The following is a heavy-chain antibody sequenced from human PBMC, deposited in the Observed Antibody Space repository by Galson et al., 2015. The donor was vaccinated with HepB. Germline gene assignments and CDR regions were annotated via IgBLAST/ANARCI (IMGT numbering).Heavy chain of an antibody. D-gene: IGHD3-22*01. J-gene: IGHJ4*02. CDR1: GFTFSSYS. CDR3: ARGARGDSSGYLIRACDY. V-gene: IGHV3-48*04. CDR2: ISSSSSTI. Sequence: SLRLSCAASGFTFSSYSMNWVRQAPGKGLEWVSYISSSSSTIYYADSVKGRFTISRDNAKNSLYLQMNSLRAEDTAVYYCARGARGDSSGYLIRACDYWFQGTLVTVSS.